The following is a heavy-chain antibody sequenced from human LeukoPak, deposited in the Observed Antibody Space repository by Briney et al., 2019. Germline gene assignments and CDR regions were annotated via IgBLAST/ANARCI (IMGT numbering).Heavy chain of an antibody. Sequence: GGSLRLSCAASGFTFFSYTMNWVRQAPGKGLEWVSSISSSSSYIYYADSVKGRFTISRDNAKNSLYLQMNSLRAEDTAVYYCATYRQVLLPFESWGQGTLVTVSS. CDR3: ATYRQVLLPFES. J-gene: IGHJ4*02. D-gene: IGHD2-8*02. V-gene: IGHV3-21*01. CDR2: ISSSSSYI. CDR1: GFTFFSYT.